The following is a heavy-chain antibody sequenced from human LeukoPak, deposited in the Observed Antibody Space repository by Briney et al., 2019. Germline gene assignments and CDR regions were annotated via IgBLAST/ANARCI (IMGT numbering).Heavy chain of an antibody. Sequence: PGGSLRLSCAASGFTFSSYWMSWVRQAPGKGLEWVANIEQDGSEKYYVDSVKGRFTISRDNAKNSLYLQMNSLRAEDTAVYCCAKESTYSGSYFRSIQYYYYGMDVWGQGTTVTVSS. V-gene: IGHV3-7*01. J-gene: IGHJ6*02. CDR1: GFTFSSYW. CDR3: AKESTYSGSYFRSIQYYYYGMDV. D-gene: IGHD1-26*01. CDR2: IEQDGSEK.